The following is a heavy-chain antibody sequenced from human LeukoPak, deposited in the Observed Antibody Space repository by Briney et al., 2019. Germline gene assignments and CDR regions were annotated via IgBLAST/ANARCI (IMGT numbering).Heavy chain of an antibody. CDR3: AKDEPGSYSPSDY. V-gene: IGHV3-30*18. CDR1: GFTFRNYA. Sequence: GGSLRLSCAASGFTFRNYAMHWVRQAPGKGLEWVAFISYDGNDKYYADSVKGRFTISRDNSKNTLYLQMNSLGAEDTAVYYCAKDEPGSYSPSDYWGQGTLVTVSS. D-gene: IGHD3-10*01. J-gene: IGHJ4*02. CDR2: ISYDGNDK.